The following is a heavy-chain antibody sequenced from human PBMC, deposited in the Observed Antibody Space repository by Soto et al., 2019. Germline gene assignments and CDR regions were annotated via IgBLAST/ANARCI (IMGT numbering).Heavy chain of an antibody. CDR3: TTPRGYSDYLGACWYDP. CDR2: IRSKANSYTT. Sequence: GGSLRLSCAASGFIFSDSAIHWVRQASGKGLEWVGRIRSKANSYTTAYAASVKGRFTISRDDSRNTVYLQMDSLKTEDTAVYYCTTPRGYSDYLGACWYDPWGQGTLVTVSS. CDR1: GFIFSDSA. D-gene: IGHD4-17*01. J-gene: IGHJ5*02. V-gene: IGHV3-73*01.